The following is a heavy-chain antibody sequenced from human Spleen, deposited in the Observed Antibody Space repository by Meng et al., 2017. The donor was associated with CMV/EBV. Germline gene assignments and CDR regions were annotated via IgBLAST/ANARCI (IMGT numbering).Heavy chain of an antibody. V-gene: IGHV1-69*05. Sequence: SSVNVSCKGSGGTFSSYAISWVRQAPGQGLEWMGGIIPMLNTTNYAQKFQGRRTITTDESARTAYMDLSSLRSEGTAVYYCARGRQNDFWRGYFYYGMDVWGQGTTVTVSS. D-gene: IGHD3-3*01. J-gene: IGHJ6*02. CDR2: IIPMLNTT. CDR1: GGTFSSYA. CDR3: ARGRQNDFWRGYFYYGMDV.